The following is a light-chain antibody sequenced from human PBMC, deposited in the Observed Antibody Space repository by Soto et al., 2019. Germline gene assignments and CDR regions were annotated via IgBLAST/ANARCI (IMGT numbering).Light chain of an antibody. Sequence: DIQMTQSPSTLSASVGDRVTITCRASQSISSWLAWYQQKPGKAPKLLIHEASRLESGVPSRFSGSESGTEFTLTISGLHAEDSATYYCQQYTNFPLTFGGGTKVESK. V-gene: IGKV1-5*01. CDR2: EAS. J-gene: IGKJ4*01. CDR3: QQYTNFPLT. CDR1: QSISSW.